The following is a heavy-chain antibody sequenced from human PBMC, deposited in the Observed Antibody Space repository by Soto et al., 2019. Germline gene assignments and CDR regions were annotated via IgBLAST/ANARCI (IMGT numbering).Heavy chain of an antibody. Sequence: QVQLQESGPGLVKPSETLSLTCTVSGDSVSNEIYYWNWIRQPPGKGLEWIGYVYYSGSTNYNPSLMSRVTISVDTSKNQFSLKLTSVTAADTAVYYCARDPYNWNDYNYNGMDVWGQGTTVTVSS. V-gene: IGHV4-61*01. J-gene: IGHJ6*02. D-gene: IGHD1-1*01. CDR3: ARDPYNWNDYNYNGMDV. CDR2: VYYSGST. CDR1: GDSVSNEIYY.